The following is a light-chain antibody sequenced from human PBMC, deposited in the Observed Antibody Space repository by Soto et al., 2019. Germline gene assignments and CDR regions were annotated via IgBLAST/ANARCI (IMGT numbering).Light chain of an antibody. CDR1: SGXNSYA. CDR2: LNSDGSH. Sequence: QSVLTQPPSASASLGASVKLTCTLSSGXNSYAIAWHQQQPEKGPRYLMKLNSDGSHSKGDGIPDRFSGSSSGAERYLTXSXXXXXDXXXYYCQTWSTDIRVFGGGTKLTVL. J-gene: IGLJ3*02. V-gene: IGLV4-69*01. CDR3: QTWSTDIRV.